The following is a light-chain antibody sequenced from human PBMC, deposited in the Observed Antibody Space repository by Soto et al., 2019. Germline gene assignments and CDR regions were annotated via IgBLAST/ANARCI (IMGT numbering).Light chain of an antibody. CDR2: DAS. CDR3: QQYHNWPIT. CDR1: QSVSSN. Sequence: VMTQSPATLSVSPGESATISCRASQSVSSNLAWHQQKPGQAPRILMYDASTRATGISARFSGSGSGTEFTLTISSLQSEDFAVYYCQQYHNWPITFGQGTRLEIK. J-gene: IGKJ5*01. V-gene: IGKV3-15*01.